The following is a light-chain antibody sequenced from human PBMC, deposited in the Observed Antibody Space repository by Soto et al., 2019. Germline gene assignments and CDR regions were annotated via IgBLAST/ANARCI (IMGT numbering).Light chain of an antibody. CDR1: QSVSSY. CDR2: GAS. J-gene: IGKJ5*01. CDR3: QQYTNWPPIT. V-gene: IGKV3-11*01. Sequence: EIVLTQSPATLSLSPGERATLSCRASQSVSSYLAWLQQKPGQAPRLLIYGASSRATGIPARFSGSGSGADFTLTISNLQSEDFAVYYCQQYTNWPPITFGQGTRLEI.